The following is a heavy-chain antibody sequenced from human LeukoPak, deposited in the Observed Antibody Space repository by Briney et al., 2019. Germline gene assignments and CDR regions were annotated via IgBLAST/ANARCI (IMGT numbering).Heavy chain of an antibody. Sequence: PGGSLRLSCAVSGFTVSSDYMSWVRQAPGMGLEWVSVLYSDGRTYYADSVKGRFTISRDNSKNTLYLQMNSLRAEDTAVYYCARHDWFDPWGQGTLVTVSS. CDR1: GFTVSSDY. J-gene: IGHJ5*02. CDR2: LYSDGRT. V-gene: IGHV3-53*01. CDR3: ARHDWFDP.